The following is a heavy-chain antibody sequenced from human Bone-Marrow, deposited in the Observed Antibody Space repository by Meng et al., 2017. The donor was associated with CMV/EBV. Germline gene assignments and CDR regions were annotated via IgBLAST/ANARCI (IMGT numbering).Heavy chain of an antibody. CDR3: ARDRGAGSYYNGYYYGVDV. J-gene: IGHJ6*01. CDR2: INWNGGST. Sequence: GESLKISCAASGFRFDDHGMGWVRQAPGKGLEWVSGINWNGGSTGYADSVQGRFTISRDNAKNSLYLQMNSLRAEDTALYYCARDRGAGSYYNGYYYGVDVWGQGTTVTGSS. D-gene: IGHD3-10*01. CDR1: GFRFDDHG. V-gene: IGHV3-20*04.